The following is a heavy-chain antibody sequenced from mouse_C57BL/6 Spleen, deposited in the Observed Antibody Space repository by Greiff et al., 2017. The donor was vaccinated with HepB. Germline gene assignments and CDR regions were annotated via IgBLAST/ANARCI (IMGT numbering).Heavy chain of an antibody. CDR1: GYSFTGYY. V-gene: IGHV1-42*01. CDR3: APYDYDDYAMDY. CDR2: INPSTGGT. J-gene: IGHJ4*01. D-gene: IGHD2-4*01. Sequence: EVQLQQSGPELVKPGASVKISCKASGYSFTGYYMNWVKQSPEKSLEWIGEINPSTGGTTYNQKFKAKATLTVDKSSSTAYMQLKSLTSEDSAVYYCAPYDYDDYAMDYWGQGTSVTVSS.